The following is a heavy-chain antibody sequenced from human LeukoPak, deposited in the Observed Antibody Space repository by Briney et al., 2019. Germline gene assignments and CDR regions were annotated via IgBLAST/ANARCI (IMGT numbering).Heavy chain of an antibody. J-gene: IGHJ6*03. CDR3: ARDLPYYDLFQDYYYMDV. V-gene: IGHV4-4*07. CDR1: GGSISSYY. D-gene: IGHD3-9*01. Sequence: SETLSLTCTVSGGSISSYYWSWIRQPAGKGLEWIGRIYTSGSTNYNPSLKSRVTMSVDTSKNQFSLKLSSVTAADTAVYYCARDLPYYDLFQDYYYMDVWGKGTTVTVSS. CDR2: IYTSGST.